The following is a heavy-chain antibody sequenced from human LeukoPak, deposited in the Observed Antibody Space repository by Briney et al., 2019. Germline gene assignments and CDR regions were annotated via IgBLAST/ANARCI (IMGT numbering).Heavy chain of an antibody. Sequence: SGGSLRLSCAASGFTFSSYAMSWVRQPPGKGLEWIGEIYHSGSTNYNPSLKSRVTISVDKSKNQFSLKLSSVTAADTAVYYCASLLSSVAGTGYWGQGTLVTVSS. J-gene: IGHJ4*02. CDR3: ASLLSSVAGTGY. V-gene: IGHV4-4*02. D-gene: IGHD6-19*01. CDR1: GFTFSSYAM. CDR2: IYHSGST.